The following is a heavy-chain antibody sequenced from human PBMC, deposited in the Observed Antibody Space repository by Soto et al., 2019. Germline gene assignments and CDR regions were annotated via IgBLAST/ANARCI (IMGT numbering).Heavy chain of an antibody. Sequence: SETLSLTCTVSGGSISNFYWCWIRQPAGKGLEWIGYISYSGNTNYNPSLKSRVSISVDTSKNQLSLNLTPVTAADPAVYYCARAPMVLSRSYFDSWGQGTPVTVSS. J-gene: IGHJ4*02. CDR2: ISYSGNT. CDR3: ARAPMVLSRSYFDS. D-gene: IGHD2-8*01. V-gene: IGHV4-59*01. CDR1: GGSISNFY.